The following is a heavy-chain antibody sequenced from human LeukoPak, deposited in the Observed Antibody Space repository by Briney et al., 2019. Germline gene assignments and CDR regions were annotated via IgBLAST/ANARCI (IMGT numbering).Heavy chain of an antibody. CDR1: GFNFISHE. CDR3: AHYRGYGQHDS. D-gene: IGHD5-12*01. CDR2: IASGVDAT. Sequence: GGSLRLSCTAPGFNFISHEWSWVRQAPGKGLEWVSGIASGVDATYYAGSVKGRFTISRDSSKNTVYLQMNSLTVDDTAVYYCAHYRGYGQHDSWGQGTLVTLSS. J-gene: IGHJ4*02. V-gene: IGHV3-23*01.